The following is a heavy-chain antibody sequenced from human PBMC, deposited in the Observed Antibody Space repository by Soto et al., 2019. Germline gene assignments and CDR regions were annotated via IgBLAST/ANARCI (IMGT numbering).Heavy chain of an antibody. D-gene: IGHD1-1*01. V-gene: IGHV1-69*12. CDR3: ARIGTLDWIDDY. CDR1: GDTFRSYV. Sequence: QVQLVQSGAEVKKPGSSVKVSCKACGDTFRSYVTSWVRQAPGQGLEWLGGIIPMYGTTYYAQTFQGRVTISADESTSIAFMELSSLRSEDTAVYYCARIGTLDWIDDYWGQGTLVTVSS. J-gene: IGHJ4*02. CDR2: IIPMYGTT.